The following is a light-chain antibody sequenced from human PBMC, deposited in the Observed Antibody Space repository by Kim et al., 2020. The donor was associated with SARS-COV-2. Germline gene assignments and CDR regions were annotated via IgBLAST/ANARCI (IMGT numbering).Light chain of an antibody. J-gene: IGLJ2*01. CDR2: ECN. CDR1: SGSIASNY. Sequence: NFMLTQPQSVSESPGKTVSISCTRSSGSIASNYVQWYQQRPGSSPAIVIYECNHKPSAVPDRFSVSIDTSSNTASLTITRLETEDEADYYCQSYDSSKPVVFGGGTKLTVL. CDR3: QSYDSSKPVV. V-gene: IGLV6-57*01.